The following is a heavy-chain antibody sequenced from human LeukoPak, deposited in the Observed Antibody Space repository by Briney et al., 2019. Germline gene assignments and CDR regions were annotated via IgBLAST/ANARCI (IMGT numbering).Heavy chain of an antibody. CDR1: GGSISSYY. CDR2: IYYSGST. V-gene: IGHV4-59*01. CDR3: ARGEAVAVGGFDY. D-gene: IGHD6-19*01. J-gene: IGHJ4*02. Sequence: PSETLSLTCTVSGGSISSYYWSWIRQPPGKGLEWIGYIYYSGSTNYNPSLKSRVTISLDTSKNQFSLKLSSVTAADTAVYYCARGEAVAVGGFDYWGQGTLVTVSS.